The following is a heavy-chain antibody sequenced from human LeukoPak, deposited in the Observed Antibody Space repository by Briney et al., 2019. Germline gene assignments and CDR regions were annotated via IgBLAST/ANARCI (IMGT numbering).Heavy chain of an antibody. CDR3: AKAFPSRKWELLPRGGY. V-gene: IGHV3-23*01. J-gene: IGHJ4*02. CDR1: GFTFSSYA. D-gene: IGHD1-26*01. Sequence: PGGSLRLSCAASGFTFSSYAMSWVRQAPGKGLEWVSAISGSGGSTYYADSVKGRFTISRDNSKNTPYLQMNSLRAEDTAVYYCAKAFPSRKWELLPRGGYWGQGTLVTVSS. CDR2: ISGSGGST.